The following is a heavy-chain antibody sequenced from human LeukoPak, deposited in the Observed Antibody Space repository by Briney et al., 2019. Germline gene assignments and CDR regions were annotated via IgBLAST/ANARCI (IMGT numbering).Heavy chain of an antibody. J-gene: IGHJ4*02. D-gene: IGHD6-19*01. V-gene: IGHV3-30*04. CDR2: ISYDGSNK. CDR3: ARDHLAVAGTYYFDY. CDR1: GFTFSSYA. Sequence: PWRSLRLSCAASGFTFSSYAMHWVRQAPGKGLEWVAVISYDGSNKYYADSVKGRFTISRDNSKNTLYLQMNSLRAEDTAVCYCARDHLAVAGTYYFDYWGQGTLVTVSS.